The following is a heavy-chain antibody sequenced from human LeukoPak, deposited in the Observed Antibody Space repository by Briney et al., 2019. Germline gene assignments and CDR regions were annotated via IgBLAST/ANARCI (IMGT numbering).Heavy chain of an antibody. CDR3: ARQYYYDSSGYLDY. CDR2: IYYSGST. CDR1: GGSISSYY. V-gene: IGHV4-59*08. D-gene: IGHD3-22*01. Sequence: SETLSLTCTVSGGSISSYYWSWIRQPPGKGLEWIGYIYYSGSTNYNPSLKNRVTISVDTSKNQFSLKLSSVTAADTAVYYCARQYYYDSSGYLDYWGQGTLVTVSS. J-gene: IGHJ4*02.